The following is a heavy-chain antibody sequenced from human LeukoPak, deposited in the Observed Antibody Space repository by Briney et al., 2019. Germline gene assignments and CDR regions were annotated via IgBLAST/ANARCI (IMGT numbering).Heavy chain of an antibody. Sequence: GGSLRLSCAASGFTFTNYNMNWVRQAPGKGLEWVSFISRSSANIDYADSVRGRFIVSRDNAKNSLYLQMNSLRDEDTAMYYCAREEDGNNRRLGGGDCWGQGTLVAVSS. D-gene: IGHD5-24*01. CDR2: ISRSSANI. CDR3: AREEDGNNRRLGGGDC. CDR1: GFTFTNYN. J-gene: IGHJ4*02. V-gene: IGHV3-48*02.